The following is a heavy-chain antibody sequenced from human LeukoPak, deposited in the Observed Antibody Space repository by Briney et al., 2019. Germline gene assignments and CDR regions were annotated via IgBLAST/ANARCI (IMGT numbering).Heavy chain of an antibody. J-gene: IGHJ3*02. CDR1: GFIFSSYT. CDR2: ISSSSSAI. Sequence: GGSLRLSCAASGFIFSSYTMNWVRQAPGKGLEWVSCISSSSSAIYYAGSVQGRFTISRDNAKNSLYLQMNSLRAEDTAVYYCAREGSDGFEIWGQGTMVTVSS. CDR3: AREGSDGFEI. V-gene: IGHV3-21*01.